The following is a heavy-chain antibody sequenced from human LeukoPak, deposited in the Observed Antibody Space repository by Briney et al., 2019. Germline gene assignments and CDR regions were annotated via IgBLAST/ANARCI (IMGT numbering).Heavy chain of an antibody. CDR2: ISGSGGST. J-gene: IGHJ3*02. CDR1: GFTFSSYA. V-gene: IGHV3-23*01. Sequence: GGSLRLSCAASGFTFSSYAMSWVRQAPGKGLEWVSAISGSGGSTYYADSVKGRFTISRDNSKNTLYLQMNSLRAEDTAVYYCAKDRLTYGDYRRDAFDIWGQGTMVTVSS. D-gene: IGHD4-17*01. CDR3: AKDRLTYGDYRRDAFDI.